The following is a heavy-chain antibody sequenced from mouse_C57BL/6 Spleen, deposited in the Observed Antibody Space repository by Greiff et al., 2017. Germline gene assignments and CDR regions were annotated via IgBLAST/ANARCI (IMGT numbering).Heavy chain of an antibody. D-gene: IGHD4-1*01. J-gene: IGHJ2*01. Sequence: EVQLQQSGPELVKPGASVKISCKASGYKFTDYYMNWVKQSHGKSLEWIGDINPNNGGTSYNQKFKGKATLTVDKSSSTAYMELRSLTSEDSAVYYCARDWEGYWGQGTTLTVSS. CDR2: INPNNGGT. V-gene: IGHV1-26*01. CDR3: ARDWEGY. CDR1: GYKFTDYY.